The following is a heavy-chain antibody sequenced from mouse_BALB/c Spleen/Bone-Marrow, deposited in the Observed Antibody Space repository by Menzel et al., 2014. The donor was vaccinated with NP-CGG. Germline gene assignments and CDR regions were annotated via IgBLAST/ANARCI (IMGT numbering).Heavy chain of an antibody. Sequence: VQLQQPGAELVKPGASVKLSCTASGFNIKDTYMHWVKQRPEQGLEWIGRIDPAYGNTKYDPKFQGKATITADTSSNTAYLQLSSLTSEDTAVYYCASYYYGSSSFAYWGQGTMVTVSA. CDR1: GFNIKDTY. D-gene: IGHD1-1*01. CDR2: IDPAYGNT. CDR3: ASYYYGSSSFAY. V-gene: IGHV14-3*02. J-gene: IGHJ3*01.